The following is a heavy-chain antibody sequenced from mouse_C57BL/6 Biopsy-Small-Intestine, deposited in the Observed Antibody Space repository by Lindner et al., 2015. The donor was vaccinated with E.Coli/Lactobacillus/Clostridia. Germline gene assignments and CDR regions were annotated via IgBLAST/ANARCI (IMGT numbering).Heavy chain of an antibody. Sequence: SVKVSCKASGYTFTGYGISWVRQAPGQGLEWMGWISAFNGNTNYAQKLQGRVTMTTGTSTSTAYMELRSLRSDDTAVYYCARVPELSLPYYFDYWGQGTLVTVSS. V-gene: IGHV1-81*01. CDR2: ISAFNGNT. J-gene: IGHJ2*01. CDR3: ARVPELSLPYYFDY. CDR1: GYTFTGYG. D-gene: IGHD5-5*01.